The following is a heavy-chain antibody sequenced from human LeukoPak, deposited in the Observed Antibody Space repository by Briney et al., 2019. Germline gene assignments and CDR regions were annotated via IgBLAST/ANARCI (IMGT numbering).Heavy chain of an antibody. D-gene: IGHD3-10*01. CDR1: GFSLSNFQ. V-gene: IGHV3-30-3*01. Sequence: PGRSLRLSCVASGFSLSNFQTYWVRQAPGKGLEWVSIISLDGSTEFYADSVKGRFTISRDTASNTMHLEMNNLRTEDTAVYYCMRDYMGWFDPWGQGTLVTVSS. CDR3: MRDYMGWFDP. CDR2: ISLDGSTE. J-gene: IGHJ5*02.